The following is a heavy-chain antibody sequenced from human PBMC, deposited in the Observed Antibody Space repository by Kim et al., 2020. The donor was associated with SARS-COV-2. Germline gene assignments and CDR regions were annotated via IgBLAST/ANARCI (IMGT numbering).Heavy chain of an antibody. CDR2: IYYSGST. Sequence: SETLSLTCTVSGGSISSGGYYWSWIRQHPGKGLEWIGYIYYSGSTYYNPSLKSRVTISVDTSKNQFSLKLSSVTAADTAVYYCARVVYCGGDCSQPFDYWGQGTLVTVSS. CDR1: GGSISSGGYY. J-gene: IGHJ4*02. V-gene: IGHV4-31*03. CDR3: ARVVYCGGDCSQPFDY. D-gene: IGHD2-21*02.